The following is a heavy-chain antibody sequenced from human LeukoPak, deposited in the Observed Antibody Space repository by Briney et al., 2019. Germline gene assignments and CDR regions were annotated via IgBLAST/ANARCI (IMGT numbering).Heavy chain of an antibody. J-gene: IGHJ4*02. CDR1: GGTFSSYA. V-gene: IGHV1-69*13. CDR3: ARVSDGYKADY. Sequence: ASVKVSCKASGGTFSSYAISWVRQAPGQGLEWMGGIIPIFGTANYAQKFQGRVTITADESTSTAYMELSSLRSDDTAVYYCARVSDGYKADYWGQGTLVTVSS. CDR2: IIPIFGTA. D-gene: IGHD5-24*01.